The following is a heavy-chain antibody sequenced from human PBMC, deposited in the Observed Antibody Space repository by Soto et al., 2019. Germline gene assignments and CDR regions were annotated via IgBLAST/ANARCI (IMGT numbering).Heavy chain of an antibody. D-gene: IGHD1-26*01. V-gene: IGHV1-8*01. Sequence: QVQLVQSGAEVKKPGASVKVSCKASGYTFTSYDINWVRQATGQGREWMGWMNPNSGNTGYAQKFQGRVTMTRNTSISTAYMELSSLRSEDTAVYYCATTLWDTDYYYYGMDVWGQGTTVTVSS. J-gene: IGHJ6*02. CDR1: GYTFTSYD. CDR3: ATTLWDTDYYYYGMDV. CDR2: MNPNSGNT.